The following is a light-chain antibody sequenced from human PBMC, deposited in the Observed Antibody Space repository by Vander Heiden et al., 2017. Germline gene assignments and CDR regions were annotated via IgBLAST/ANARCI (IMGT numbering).Light chain of an antibody. Sequence: IVMTQPPHPLLVSQGEGSPINSKPSQTVSYSSNNKNYLPWYQQTPGHPPKLLIYWVSTRKAGLPDRFSGSGSATEFTLTISSQQAEDGAVYYCQQYDSTLTFGGGTKVEIK. CDR3: QQYDSTLT. CDR1: QTVSYSSNNKNY. J-gene: IGKJ4*02. V-gene: IGKV4-1*01. CDR2: WVS.